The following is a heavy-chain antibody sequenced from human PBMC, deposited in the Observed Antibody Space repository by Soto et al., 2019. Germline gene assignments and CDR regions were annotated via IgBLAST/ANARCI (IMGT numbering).Heavy chain of an antibody. D-gene: IGHD6-13*01. V-gene: IGHV4-59*01. CDR2: IYYTGST. Sequence: QVQLQESGPGLANPSETLSLTCTVSGDSIAHYYWSWIRQPPGKRLEWIGYIYYTGSTTYDPSLERRVTMSIDTSRNQFSLKLRSVNAADTAIYYCAKYRRTEAEGFTVDYWGRGTLVTVSS. J-gene: IGHJ4*02. CDR3: AKYRRTEAEGFTVDY. CDR1: GDSIAHYY.